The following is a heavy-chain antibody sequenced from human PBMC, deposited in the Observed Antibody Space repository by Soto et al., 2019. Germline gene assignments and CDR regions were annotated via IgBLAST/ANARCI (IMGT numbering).Heavy chain of an antibody. CDR3: ARSSVGYYDSSGYPNWFDP. J-gene: IGHJ5*02. Sequence: SETLSLTCTVSGGSISSYYWIWIRQPPGKGLEWIGYIYYSGSTNYNPSLKSRVTISVDTSKNQFSLKLSSVTAADTAVYYCARSSVGYYDSSGYPNWFDPWGQGTLVTVSS. CDR1: GGSISSYY. D-gene: IGHD3-22*01. V-gene: IGHV4-59*01. CDR2: IYYSGST.